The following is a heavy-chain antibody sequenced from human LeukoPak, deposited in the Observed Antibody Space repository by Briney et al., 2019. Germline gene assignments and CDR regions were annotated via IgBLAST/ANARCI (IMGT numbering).Heavy chain of an antibody. CDR3: ARVGAMAQGYYFDY. Sequence: GGSLRLSCAATGLSVSSNFMSWVRQAPGKGLEWVSVIYGGGSTYYADSVKGRFTISRDNSKNTLYLQMNSLRAEDTAVYYCARVGAMAQGYYFDYWGQGTLVTVSS. V-gene: IGHV3-53*05. D-gene: IGHD5-18*01. CDR2: IYGGGST. J-gene: IGHJ4*02. CDR1: GLSVSSNF.